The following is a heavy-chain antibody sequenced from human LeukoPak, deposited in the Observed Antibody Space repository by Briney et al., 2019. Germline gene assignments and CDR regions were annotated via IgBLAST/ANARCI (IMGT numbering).Heavy chain of an antibody. CDR1: GGSISDYY. Sequence: SETLSLTCTVSGGSISDYYWSWIRQPPGKELEWIGYIYYTGGTNYNPSLKSRVTMSIDTSKNQFSLKVTSVTAADTAVYYSVRRKAPPGGPYYFDYWGQGSLVTVSS. V-gene: IGHV4-59*08. D-gene: IGHD1-1*01. CDR2: IYYTGGT. J-gene: IGHJ4*02. CDR3: VRRKAPPGGPYYFDY.